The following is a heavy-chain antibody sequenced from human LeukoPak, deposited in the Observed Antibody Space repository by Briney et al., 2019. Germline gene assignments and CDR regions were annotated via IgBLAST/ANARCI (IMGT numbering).Heavy chain of an antibody. Sequence: QSGGSLRLSCAASGLTFSSYAMHWVRQAPGKGLEWVAVISYDGSNKYYADSVKGRFTISRDNSKNTLYLQMNSLRAEDTAVYYCARDRGSGSYPLDYWGQGTLVTVSS. V-gene: IGHV3-30*01. CDR2: ISYDGSNK. J-gene: IGHJ4*02. D-gene: IGHD3-10*01. CDR3: ARDRGSGSYPLDY. CDR1: GLTFSSYA.